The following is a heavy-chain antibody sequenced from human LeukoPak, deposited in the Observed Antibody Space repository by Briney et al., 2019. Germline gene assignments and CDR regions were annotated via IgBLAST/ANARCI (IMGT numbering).Heavy chain of an antibody. CDR2: INHSGST. J-gene: IGHJ4*02. Sequence: SGTLSLTCVVYGGSFSGYYWSWIRPPPGRGVEWMGEINHSGSTNHNPSLTSRVPVSVAPSKNQLSLMLSSVTAADTAVYYGARGWVRYGRLVIFDYWGQGTLVTVSS. V-gene: IGHV4-34*01. CDR3: ARGWVRYGRLVIFDY. CDR1: GGSFSGYY. D-gene: IGHD6-6*01.